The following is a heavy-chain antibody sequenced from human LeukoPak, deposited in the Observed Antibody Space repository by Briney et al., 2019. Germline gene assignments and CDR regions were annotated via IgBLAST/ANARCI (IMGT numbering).Heavy chain of an antibody. V-gene: IGHV1-18*01. CDR2: VDPKSGGT. CDR3: ARAFNSIQPLDY. Sequence: ASVKVSCKASGYTFTSYAISWVRQAPGQGLEWMGWVDPKSGGTNYAQKFQGRVTMTSDMSTNTVYMEPRSLRSEDTAMYYCARAFNSIQPLDYWGQGTLVTVSS. D-gene: IGHD4-11*01. CDR1: GYTFTSYA. J-gene: IGHJ4*02.